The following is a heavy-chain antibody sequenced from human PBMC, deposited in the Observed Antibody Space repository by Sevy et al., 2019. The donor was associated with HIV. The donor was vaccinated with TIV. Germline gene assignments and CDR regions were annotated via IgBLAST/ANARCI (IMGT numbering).Heavy chain of an antibody. CDR3: SRGLYYYDMRGHQEPGDY. D-gene: IGHD3-22*01. CDR2: INSDGSST. J-gene: IGHJ4*02. V-gene: IGHV3-74*01. Sequence: GGSLRLSCAASGITLTPYWMHWVRQVPGKGLVWVSRINSDGSSTSYAESVKGRFTISRDNGKNKVYLQMKSLRVEDTAVYFCSRGLYYYDMRGHQEPGDYWGQGVLVTVSS. CDR1: GITLTPYW.